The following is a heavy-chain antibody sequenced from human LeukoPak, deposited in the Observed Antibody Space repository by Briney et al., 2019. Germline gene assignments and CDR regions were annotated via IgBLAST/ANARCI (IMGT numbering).Heavy chain of an antibody. J-gene: IGHJ4*02. V-gene: IGHV3-74*01. D-gene: IGHD1/OR15-1a*01. CDR3: ARTEQQDY. CDR1: GFTFSNYW. CDR2: IKSDGSTT. Sequence: PGGSLRLSCAASGFTFSNYWMHWVRQAPGKGLVWVSRIKSDGSTTSYADSVKGRFTISRDNAKNTLYLQMNSLRAEDTAVYYCARTEQQDYWGQGTLVTVSS.